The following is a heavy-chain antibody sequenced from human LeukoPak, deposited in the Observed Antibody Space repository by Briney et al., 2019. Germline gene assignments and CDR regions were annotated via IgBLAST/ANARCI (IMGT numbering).Heavy chain of an antibody. CDR2: IYPGDSDT. D-gene: IGHD4-17*01. CDR1: GYNFTSYW. V-gene: IGHV5-51*01. J-gene: IGHJ6*02. Sequence: GESLKISCKGSGYNFTSYWIGWVRQMPGKGLEWMGIIYPGDSDTRYSPSFQGQVTISADKSISTAYLQWSSLKASDTAMYYCARLYDDYVMGGYGMDVWGQGTTVTVSS. CDR3: ARLYDDYVMGGYGMDV.